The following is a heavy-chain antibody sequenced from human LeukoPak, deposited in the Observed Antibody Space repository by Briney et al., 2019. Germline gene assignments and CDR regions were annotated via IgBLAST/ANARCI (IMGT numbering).Heavy chain of an antibody. D-gene: IGHD3-10*01. CDR3: AKLGSAMVRARNWFDP. CDR1: GDSVSSGSYY. V-gene: IGHV4-61*01. J-gene: IGHJ5*02. Sequence: SETLSLTCTVSGDSVSSGSYYWSWVRQPPGKGLEWIGCIYYNGNTNYNPSLKSRVTISVDTSKNKFSLKLSSVTAADTAVYYCAKLGSAMVRARNWFDPWGQGSLVTVSS. CDR2: IYYNGNT.